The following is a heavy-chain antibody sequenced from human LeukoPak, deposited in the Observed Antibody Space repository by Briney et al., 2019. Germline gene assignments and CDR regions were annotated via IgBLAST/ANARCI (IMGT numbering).Heavy chain of an antibody. CDR1: GFSLSTSGVG. D-gene: IGHD3-3*01. V-gene: IGHV2-5*01. J-gene: IGHJ3*02. CDR3: AHSSPLSDFWSGYYEPQPFDAFDI. CDR2: IYWNDDK. Sequence: SGPTLVKPTQTLTLTCTFPGFSLSTSGVGVGWIRQPPGKALECLALIYWNDDKRYSPSLKSRLTITKDTSKNQVVLTMTNMDPGDTATYYCAHSSPLSDFWSGYYEPQPFDAFDIWGQGTMVVVSS.